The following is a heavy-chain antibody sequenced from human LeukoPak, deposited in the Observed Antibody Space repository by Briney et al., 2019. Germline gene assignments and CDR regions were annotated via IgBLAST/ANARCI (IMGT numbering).Heavy chain of an antibody. Sequence: ASVKVSCKASGYRFTTYGISWVRQAPGQGLEWMGWIGTYNGNTNYAQKLQGRVTMTTDTSTSTVYMELRSLRSDDTAVYYCAKRAPPGYYDSTPRSYWGQGTLVTVSS. CDR1: GYRFTTYG. CDR2: IGTYNGNT. D-gene: IGHD3-22*01. V-gene: IGHV1-18*01. J-gene: IGHJ4*02. CDR3: AKRAPPGYYDSTPRSY.